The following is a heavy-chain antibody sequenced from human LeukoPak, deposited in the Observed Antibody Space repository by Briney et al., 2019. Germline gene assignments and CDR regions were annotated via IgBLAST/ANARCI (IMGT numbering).Heavy chain of an antibody. CDR1: GYSFTSYW. CDR2: IYPGDSDT. CDR3: ARFEMRRAHAFDI. V-gene: IGHV5-51*01. Sequence: GESLKISCKGSGYSFTSYWIGWVRQMPGKGLEWMGIIYPGDSDTRYSPSFQGQVTISADKSISTAYLQWSSLKASDTAMYYCARFEMRRAHAFDIWGQGTMVTVSS. J-gene: IGHJ3*02. D-gene: IGHD3-10*01.